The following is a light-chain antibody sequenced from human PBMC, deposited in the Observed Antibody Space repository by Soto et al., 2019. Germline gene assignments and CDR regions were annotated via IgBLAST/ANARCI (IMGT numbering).Light chain of an antibody. CDR3: QQYYNWPRT. CDR2: GAS. CDR1: QSVSSN. Sequence: EIVMTQSPVTLSVSPGERDTLSCRASQSVSSNLAWYQQKPGQAPSLLTYGASTRATGIPARFSGSGSGTEFTLTISSLQPEDFAVYYCQQYYNWPRTFGQGTKVDNK. J-gene: IGKJ1*01. V-gene: IGKV3-15*01.